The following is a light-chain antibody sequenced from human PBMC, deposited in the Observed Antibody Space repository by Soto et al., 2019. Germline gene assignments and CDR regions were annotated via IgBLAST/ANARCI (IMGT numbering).Light chain of an antibody. CDR3: RQHTNREWT. CDR2: DAS. V-gene: IGKV3-11*01. J-gene: IGKJ1*01. Sequence: ELVLTQSPATLSLSPGERATLSCRASQSFSSSLAWYQQKPGQAPRLLSDDASNRATGIPARFSGSGSGTDVSLTINSLEDEDYAVYYCRQHTNREWTFGQGTKVEIK. CDR1: QSFSSS.